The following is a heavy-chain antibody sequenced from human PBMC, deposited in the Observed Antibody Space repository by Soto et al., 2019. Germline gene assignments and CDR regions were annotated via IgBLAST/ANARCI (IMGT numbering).Heavy chain of an antibody. CDR3: ARRLGYCSSTSCSSAYYYYYYMDV. D-gene: IGHD2-2*01. CDR1: GFTFSSYA. J-gene: IGHJ6*03. CDR2: ISGSGGST. Sequence: EVQLLESGGGLVQPGGSLRLSCAASGFTFSSYAMSWVRQAPGKGLEWVSAISGSGGSTYYADSVKGRFTISRDNSKNTLYLQMNSLRAEDTAVYYCARRLGYCSSTSCSSAYYYYYYMDVWGKGTTVTVSS. V-gene: IGHV3-23*01.